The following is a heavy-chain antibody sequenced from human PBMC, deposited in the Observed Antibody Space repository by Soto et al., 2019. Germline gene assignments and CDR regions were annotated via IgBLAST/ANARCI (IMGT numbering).Heavy chain of an antibody. CDR3: ARRKYYYDSSGYYHDY. CDR1: GFTFSSYA. D-gene: IGHD3-22*01. J-gene: IGHJ4*02. Sequence: GGSLRLSCAASGFTFSSYAMRCVRQAPGKGLEWVSAISGSGGSTYYADSVKGRFTISRDNSKNTLYLQMNSLRAEDTAVYYCARRKYYYDSSGYYHDYWGQGPLVTVSS. CDR2: ISGSGGST. V-gene: IGHV3-23*01.